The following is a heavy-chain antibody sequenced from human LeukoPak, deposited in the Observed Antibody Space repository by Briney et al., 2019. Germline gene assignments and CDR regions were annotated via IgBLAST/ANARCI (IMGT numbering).Heavy chain of an antibody. CDR2: IRYDGINK. J-gene: IGHJ4*02. CDR3: AKDRNVWGTYPLYFDY. D-gene: IGHD3-16*02. CDR1: GFTLSSYA. Sequence: GGSLRLSCAASGFTLSSYAMHWARQAPGKGLEWVAFIRYDGINKDYADSVKGPFTISRDNSKNMLYLQMSSLRAEDTAVYYCAKDRNVWGTYPLYFDYWGQGTLVTVSS. V-gene: IGHV3-30*02.